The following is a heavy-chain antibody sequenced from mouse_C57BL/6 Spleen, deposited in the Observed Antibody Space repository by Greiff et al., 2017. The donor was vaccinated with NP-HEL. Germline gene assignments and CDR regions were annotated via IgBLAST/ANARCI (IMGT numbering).Heavy chain of an antibody. J-gene: IGHJ1*03. CDR1: GYTFTDYY. V-gene: IGHV1-76*01. CDR3: ARSGGSSYGYFDV. D-gene: IGHD1-1*01. Sequence: QVQLQQSGAELVRPGASVKLSCKASGYTFTDYYINWVKQRPGQGLEWIARIYPGSGNTYYNEKFKGKATLTAEKSSSTAYMQLSSLTSEDSAVYFCARSGGSSYGYFDVWGTGTTVTVSS. CDR2: IYPGSGNT.